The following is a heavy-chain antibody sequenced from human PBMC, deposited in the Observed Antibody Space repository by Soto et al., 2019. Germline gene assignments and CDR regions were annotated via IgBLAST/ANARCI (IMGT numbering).Heavy chain of an antibody. V-gene: IGHV3-23*01. Sequence: EVQLSESGGGLVQPGGSLRLSCAASGFTVNSYVMSWVRQAPGKGLEWVSTISGSGGTTYYADSVKGRFTISRDKSKNKLYLQMNSLKAKDQAVYYCANDRRGVYCSGGMCPAGDYWGEGTLVTVSS. CDR1: GFTVNSYV. J-gene: IGHJ4*02. CDR2: ISGSGGTT. CDR3: ANDRRGVYCSGGMCPAGDY. D-gene: IGHD2-15*01.